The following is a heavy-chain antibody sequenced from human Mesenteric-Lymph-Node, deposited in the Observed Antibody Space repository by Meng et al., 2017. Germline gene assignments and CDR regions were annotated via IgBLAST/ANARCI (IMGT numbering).Heavy chain of an antibody. J-gene: IGHJ3*02. V-gene: IGHV3-21*01. CDR2: ISSSSSYI. Sequence: GESLKISCAASGFTFSSYSMNWVRQAPGKGLEWVSSISSSSSYIYYADSVKGRFTISRDNAKNSLYLQMNSLRAEDTAVYYCARTPVLLWFGELEAHAFDIWGQGTMVTVSS. D-gene: IGHD3-10*01. CDR1: GFTFSSYS. CDR3: ARTPVLLWFGELEAHAFDI.